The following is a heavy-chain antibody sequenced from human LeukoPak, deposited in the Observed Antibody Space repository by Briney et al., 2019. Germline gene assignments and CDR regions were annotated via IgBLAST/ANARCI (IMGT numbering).Heavy chain of an antibody. CDR2: IYQSGST. D-gene: IGHD3-16*02. V-gene: IGHV4-30-2*01. Sequence: SQTLSLTCAVSGGSINSGAYSWNWIRQPPGKGLEWIGYIYQSGSTYYNPSLKSRVTISVDMSKNQFSLRLSSVTAADTAVYYCARAPPRYDYVWGSYRRDLDVFDIWGQGTVVTVSS. J-gene: IGHJ3*02. CDR1: GGSINSGAYS. CDR3: ARAPPRYDYVWGSYRRDLDVFDI.